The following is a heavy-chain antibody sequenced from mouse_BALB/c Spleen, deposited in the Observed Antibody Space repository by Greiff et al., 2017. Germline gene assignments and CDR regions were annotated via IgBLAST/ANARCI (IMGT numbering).Heavy chain of an antibody. V-gene: IGHV2-9*02. CDR2: IWAGGST. Sequence: VKLQESGPGLVAPSQSLSITCTVSGFSLTSYGVHWVRQPPGKGLEWLGVIWAGGSTNYNSALMSRLSISKDNSKSQVFLKMNSLQTDDSAMYYCARDRYGSRFAMDYWGQGTSVTVSS. CDR1: GFSLTSYG. J-gene: IGHJ4*01. D-gene: IGHD1-1*01. CDR3: ARDRYGSRFAMDY.